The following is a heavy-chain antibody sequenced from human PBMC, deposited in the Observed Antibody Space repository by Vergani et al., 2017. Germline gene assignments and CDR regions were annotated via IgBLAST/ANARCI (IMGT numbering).Heavy chain of an antibody. J-gene: IGHJ4*02. Sequence: QVQLVESGGGVVQPGGSLRLSCVASGFSVSNSGMHWVRQTPGKGLEWVAFIQYDGSDIFYADFVEGRFTISRDNSKNSLYLQMRSLRFDDTAVYYCARHHESDSPTSPGVFWDFWGQGSLVTVSS. CDR2: IQYDGSDI. CDR1: GFSVSNSG. V-gene: IGHV3-30*02. CDR3: ARHHESDSPTSPGVFWDF. D-gene: IGHD3-3*01.